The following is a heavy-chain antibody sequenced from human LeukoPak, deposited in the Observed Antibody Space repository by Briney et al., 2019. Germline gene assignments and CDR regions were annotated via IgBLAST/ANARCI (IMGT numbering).Heavy chain of an antibody. CDR2: IYYSGST. Sequence: KSSETLSLTCNVSGGSIISYYWSWIRQPPGKGMEWMGYIYYSGSTYYNPSLESRVTISVDTSRNQFSLKLSSVTAADTAMYYSVRYHSSGWYQSDYWGQGTLVTVSS. V-gene: IGHV4-59*08. J-gene: IGHJ4*02. CDR3: VRYHSSGWYQSDY. CDR1: GGSIISYY. D-gene: IGHD6-19*01.